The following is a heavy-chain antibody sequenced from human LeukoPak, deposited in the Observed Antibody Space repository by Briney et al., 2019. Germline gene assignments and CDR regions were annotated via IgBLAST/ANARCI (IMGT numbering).Heavy chain of an antibody. D-gene: IGHD5-18*01. CDR3: ARAGGGYSYDY. CDR1: GGSISSYY. J-gene: IGHJ4*02. V-gene: IGHV4-59*01. CDR2: LYNSGST. Sequence: SETLSLTCTVSGGSISSYYWSWIRQAPGKGLEWIRYLYNSGSTNYNPSLKSRVTISADTSKNQISLKLSSVTAADTAVYYCARAGGGYSYDYWGQGTLVTVSS.